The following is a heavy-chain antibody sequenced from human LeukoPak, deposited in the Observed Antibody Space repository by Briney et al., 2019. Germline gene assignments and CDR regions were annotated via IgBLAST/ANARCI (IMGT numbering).Heavy chain of an antibody. Sequence: GGSLRLSCAASGFAFSDEYMSWIRQAPGKGLEWVSYISNSGSYTNYADSVKGRFTISRDNAKNSLYLQMNGLRAEDTAVYYCARGLRYFDWLSTFDYWGQGTLVTVSS. J-gene: IGHJ4*02. CDR2: ISNSGSYT. CDR3: ARGLRYFDWLSTFDY. CDR1: GFAFSDEY. V-gene: IGHV3-11*05. D-gene: IGHD3-9*01.